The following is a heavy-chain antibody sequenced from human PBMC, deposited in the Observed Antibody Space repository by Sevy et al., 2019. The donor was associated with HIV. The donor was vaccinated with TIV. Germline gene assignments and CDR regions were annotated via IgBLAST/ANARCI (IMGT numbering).Heavy chain of an antibody. CDR3: AKGDEPATDYGDYVPNAFDI. J-gene: IGHJ3*02. D-gene: IGHD4-17*01. CDR2: ISGPGGTT. Sequence: GGSLRLSCAASGFTFTSYAMSWVRQAPGKGLEWVSSISGPGGTTYYADSVKGRFTISRDNSKNTLYLQMNSLRADDSAVYYCAKGDEPATDYGDYVPNAFDIWGQGTMVTVSS. CDR1: GFTFTSYA. V-gene: IGHV3-23*01.